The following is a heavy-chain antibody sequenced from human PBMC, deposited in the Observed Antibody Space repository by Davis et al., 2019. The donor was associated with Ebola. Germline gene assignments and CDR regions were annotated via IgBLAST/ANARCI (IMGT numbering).Heavy chain of an antibody. CDR3: ARVPTTVTTFDY. D-gene: IGHD4-17*01. CDR1: GYTFTSYD. V-gene: IGHV1-8*03. J-gene: IGHJ4*02. Sequence: ASVTVSCKASGYTFTSYDINWVRQATGQGLEWMGWMNPNSGNTGYAQKFQGRVTITRNTSISTAYMELSSLRSEDTAVYYCARVPTTVTTFDYWGQGTLVTVSS. CDR2: MNPNSGNT.